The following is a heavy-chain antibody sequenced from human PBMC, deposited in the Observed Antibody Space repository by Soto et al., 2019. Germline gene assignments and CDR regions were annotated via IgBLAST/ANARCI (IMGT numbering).Heavy chain of an antibody. CDR2: IYPGDSDT. CDR3: ARLGFNYDAFDI. V-gene: IGHV5-51*03. CDR1: GYKVSTWHNFTSYW. Sequence: PGESLKISCMGSGYKVSTWHNFTSYWIAWVRQMPGEGLEWMGIIYPGDSDTRYSPPFQGQVTISADKSINSVYLQWSSLKASDTATYYCARLGFNYDAFDIWGQGTMVTVSS. J-gene: IGHJ3*02. D-gene: IGHD3-10*01.